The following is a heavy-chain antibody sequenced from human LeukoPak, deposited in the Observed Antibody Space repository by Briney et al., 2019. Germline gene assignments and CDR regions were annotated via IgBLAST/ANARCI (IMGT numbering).Heavy chain of an antibody. Sequence: GGSLRLACAASGFTFSSYDMHWVRQATGKGVEGVSAIGTAGDTYYPGSVKGRFTISRENAKNSLYLQMNSLRAGDTAVYYCARGYPTFGSSWYGSGGFDPWGQGTLVTVSS. CDR1: GFTFSSYD. V-gene: IGHV3-13*01. D-gene: IGHD6-13*01. CDR2: IGTAGDT. CDR3: ARGYPTFGSSWYGSGGFDP. J-gene: IGHJ5*02.